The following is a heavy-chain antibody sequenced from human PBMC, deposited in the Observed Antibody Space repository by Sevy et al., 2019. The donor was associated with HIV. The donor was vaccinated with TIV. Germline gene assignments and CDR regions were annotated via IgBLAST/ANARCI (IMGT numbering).Heavy chain of an antibody. CDR3: AVREAAADPDY. CDR1: GDTFNTYS. CDR2: IIPIFRKA. Sequence: ASVKVSCKASGDTFNTYSITWVRQAPGQGLEWMGGIIPIFRKADYQQNFQGRVTVTADKSTSTVYLYLSSLRYDDTAVYYCAVREAAADPDYWDQGTLVTVSS. J-gene: IGHJ4*02. D-gene: IGHD6-13*01. V-gene: IGHV1-69*06.